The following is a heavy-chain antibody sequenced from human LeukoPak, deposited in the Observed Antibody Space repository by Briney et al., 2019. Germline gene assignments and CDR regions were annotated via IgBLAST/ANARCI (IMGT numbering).Heavy chain of an antibody. V-gene: IGHV4-4*02. J-gene: IGHJ5*02. CDR1: GGSISSSNW. D-gene: IGHD3-10*01. CDR3: ARGLNDGSGSYYSNNWFDP. CDR2: IYHSGST. Sequence: SETLSLTCAVSGGSISSSNWWSWVRQPPGKGLEWIGEIYHSGSTYYNPSLKSRVTISVDTSKNQFSLKLSSVTAADTAVYYCARGLNDGSGSYYSNNWFDPWGQGTLVTVSS.